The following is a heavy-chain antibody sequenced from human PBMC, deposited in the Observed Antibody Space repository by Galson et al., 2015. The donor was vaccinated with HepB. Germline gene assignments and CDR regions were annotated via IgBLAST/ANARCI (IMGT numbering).Heavy chain of an antibody. V-gene: IGHV3-30*18. CDR2: MSDDGNHG. CDR1: GFRFSDLG. CDR3: AKVWIFGVASGYFDL. D-gene: IGHD3-3*01. Sequence: SLRQSGAAYGFRFSDLGIHWVPQAPRKGLEWVALMSDDGNHGYYAHAVKGRFTISRDDSKNTLYLQMNSLRAEDTAVYYCAKVWIFGVASGYFDLWGRGTLVTVSS. J-gene: IGHJ2*01.